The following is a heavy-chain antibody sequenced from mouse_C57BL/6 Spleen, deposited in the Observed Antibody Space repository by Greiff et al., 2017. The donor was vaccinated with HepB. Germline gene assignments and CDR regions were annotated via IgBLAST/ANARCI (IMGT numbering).Heavy chain of an antibody. Sequence: EVQLVESGGGLVKPGGSLKLSCAASGFTFSSYAMSWVRQTPEKRLEWVATISDGGSYTYYPDNVKGRFTISRDNAKNNLYLQMSHLKSEDTAMYYCARDHGSLYYYAMDYWGQGTSVTVSS. D-gene: IGHD1-1*01. V-gene: IGHV5-4*01. J-gene: IGHJ4*01. CDR3: ARDHGSLYYYAMDY. CDR2: ISDGGSYT. CDR1: GFTFSSYA.